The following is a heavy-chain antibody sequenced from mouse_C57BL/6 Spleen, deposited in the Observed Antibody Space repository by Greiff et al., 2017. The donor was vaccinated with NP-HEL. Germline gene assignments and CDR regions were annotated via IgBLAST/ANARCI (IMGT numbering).Heavy chain of an antibody. CDR1: GYTFTDYN. CDR3: ARGSSSYWYFDV. V-gene: IGHV1-18*01. D-gene: IGHD1-1*01. Sequence: EVQLQQSGPELVKPGASVKIPCKASGYTFTDYNMDWVKQSHGKSLEWIGDINPNNGGTIYNQKFKGKATLNVDKSSSTAYMELRSLTSEDTAVYYCARGSSSYWYFDVWGTGTTVTVSS. J-gene: IGHJ1*03. CDR2: INPNNGGT.